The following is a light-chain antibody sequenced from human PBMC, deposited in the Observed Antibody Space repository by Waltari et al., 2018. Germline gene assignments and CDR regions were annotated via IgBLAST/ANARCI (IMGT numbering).Light chain of an antibody. J-gene: IGLJ1*01. CDR2: DVS. CDR3: TSYTTTSPLV. CDR1: SSDVGGYNY. Sequence: QSALTQPASVSGSPGQSITISCTGTSSDVGGYNYVSWYQQHPDKAPKLMGYDVSDLPSGVANRFAGSKAGNTASLTISGLQTEDEADYYCTSYTTTSPLVFGTGTRVTVL. V-gene: IGLV2-14*03.